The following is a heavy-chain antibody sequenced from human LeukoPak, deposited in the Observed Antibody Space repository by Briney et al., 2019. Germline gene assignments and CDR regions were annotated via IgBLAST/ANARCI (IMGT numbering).Heavy chain of an antibody. CDR1: GFTFSSYG. Sequence: GGSLRLSCAASGFTFSSYGMHWVRQAPGKGLEWVAFIRYDGGNKYYADSVKGRFTISRDNSKNTLYLQMNSLRAEDTAVYYCAKRVVPAADAFDIWGQGTMVTVSS. D-gene: IGHD2-2*01. CDR3: AKRVVPAADAFDI. J-gene: IGHJ3*02. CDR2: IRYDGGNK. V-gene: IGHV3-30*02.